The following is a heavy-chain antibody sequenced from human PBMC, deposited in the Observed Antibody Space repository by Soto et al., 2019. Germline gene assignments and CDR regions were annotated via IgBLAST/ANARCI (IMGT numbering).Heavy chain of an antibody. Sequence: ASVKVSCKVSGYTLTELSMHWVRQAPGKGLEWMGGFDPEDGETIYAQKFQGRVTMTEDTSTDTAYMELSSLRSEDTAVYYCATVDSLKIRCVYWGQGTLVTVSS. CDR2: FDPEDGET. CDR1: GYTLTELS. V-gene: IGHV1-24*01. J-gene: IGHJ4*02. D-gene: IGHD3-22*01. CDR3: ATVDSLKIRCVY.